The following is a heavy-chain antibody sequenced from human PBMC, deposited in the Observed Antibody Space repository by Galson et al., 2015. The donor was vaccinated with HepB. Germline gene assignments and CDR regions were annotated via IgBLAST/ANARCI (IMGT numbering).Heavy chain of an antibody. Sequence: SVKVSCKASGYTFTSYGISWVRQAPGQGLEWMGWISAYNGNTNYAQKLQGRVTMTTDTSTSTAYMELRSLRSDDTAVYYCARVLEGYYGSGSYYSKGGVGYYYYGMDVWGQGTTVTVSS. CDR3: ARVLEGYYGSGSYYSKGGVGYYYYGMDV. J-gene: IGHJ6*02. D-gene: IGHD3-10*01. CDR1: GYTFTSYG. CDR2: ISAYNGNT. V-gene: IGHV1-18*04.